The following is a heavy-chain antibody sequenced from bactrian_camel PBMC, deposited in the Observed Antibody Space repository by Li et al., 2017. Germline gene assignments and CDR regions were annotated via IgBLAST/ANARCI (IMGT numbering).Heavy chain of an antibody. J-gene: IGHJ4*01. CDR3: ASSQALAACDNPLAYHS. V-gene: IGHV3S40*01. Sequence: VQLVESGEGSVQAGGSLRLSCEVSGVIYSRDCMAWVRQPPGKAREGVATFYSDGTTYVCADSVKGRFTISRDNAKNTVYLQMNSLKPEDTAMYYCASSQALAACDNPLAYHSWGQGTQVTVS. CDR1: GVIYSRDC. D-gene: IGHD1*01. CDR2: FYSDGTTY.